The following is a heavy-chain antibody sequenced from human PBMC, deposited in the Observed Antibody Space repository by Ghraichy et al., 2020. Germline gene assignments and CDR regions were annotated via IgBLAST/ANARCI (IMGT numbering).Heavy chain of an antibody. CDR2: ISSSSHYI. J-gene: IGHJ1*01. V-gene: IGHV3-21*01. D-gene: IGHD6-19*01. CDR1: GFSFSTFY. Sequence: GGSLRLSCAASGFSFSTFYMNWVRQAPGKGPEWVSSISSSSHYIYYADSVKGRFTISRDNAKNSLYLQMNILRVEDTAVYYCARRMGTSGWYGYWGQGTLVTVSS. CDR3: ARRMGTSGWYGY.